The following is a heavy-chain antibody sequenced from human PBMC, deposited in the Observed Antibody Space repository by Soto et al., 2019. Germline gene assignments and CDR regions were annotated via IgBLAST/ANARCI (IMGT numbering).Heavy chain of an antibody. V-gene: IGHV1-69*06. CDR2: IIPIFGTA. Sequence: ASVKVSCKASGGTFSSYAISWLRQSPGQGLEWMGGIIPIFGTANYAQKFQGRVTITADKSTSTAYMELSSLRSEDTAVYYCARGPYDSSGPWGYFDYWGQGTLVTVSS. CDR1: GGTFSSYA. D-gene: IGHD3-22*01. CDR3: ARGPYDSSGPWGYFDY. J-gene: IGHJ4*02.